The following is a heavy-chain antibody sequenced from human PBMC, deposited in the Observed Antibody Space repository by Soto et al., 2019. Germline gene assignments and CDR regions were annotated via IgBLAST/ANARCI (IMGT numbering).Heavy chain of an antibody. CDR2: ITNDVTNE. J-gene: IGHJ6*02. D-gene: IGHD3-16*01. CDR3: ATEGPGGGRHFDYVMVV. CDR1: GFVFSDYG. V-gene: IGHV3-30*03. Sequence: QMNLVESGGGVVQPGRSLRLSCAASGFVFSDYGMHWVRQAPGKGLEWVALITNDVTNEYYRESVNGRFSISRGRSTNTVDMLMNSLRPEHTGVYYCATEGPGGGRHFDYVMVVWVQGSTVTVSS.